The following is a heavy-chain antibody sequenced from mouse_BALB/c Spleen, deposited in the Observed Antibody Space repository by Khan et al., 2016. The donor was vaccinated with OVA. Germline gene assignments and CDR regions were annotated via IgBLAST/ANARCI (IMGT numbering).Heavy chain of an antibody. J-gene: IGHJ3*01. D-gene: IGHD2-2*01. CDR1: GFSLTGYG. CDR3: AKGDYGYAWFAY. CDR2: IWGDGST. V-gene: IGHV2-3*01. Sequence: VELVESGPGLVAPSQSLSITCTVSGFSLTGYGVNWVRQPPGKGLEWLGVIWGDGSTNYHSVLKSRLSIRQDNSKSQVFLKLNSLQTDDTATYYCAKGDYGYAWFAYWGQGTLVTVSA.